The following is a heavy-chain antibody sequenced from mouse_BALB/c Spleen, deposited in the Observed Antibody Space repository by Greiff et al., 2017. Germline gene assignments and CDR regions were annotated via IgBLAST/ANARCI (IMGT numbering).Heavy chain of an antibody. Sequence: EVQGVESGGGLVKPGGSLKLSCAASGFTFSSYTMSWVRQTPEKRLEWVATISSGGGNTYYPDSVKGRFTISRDNAKNNLYLQMSSLRSEDTALYYCARYRGYYGAYWGQGTLVTVSA. CDR3: ARYRGYYGAY. CDR2: ISSGGGNT. J-gene: IGHJ3*01. V-gene: IGHV5-9*03. D-gene: IGHD1-1*01. CDR1: GFTFSSYT.